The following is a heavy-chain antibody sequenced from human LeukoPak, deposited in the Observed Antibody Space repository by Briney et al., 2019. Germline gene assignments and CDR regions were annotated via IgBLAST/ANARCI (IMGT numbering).Heavy chain of an antibody. CDR3: ARDNMIVVGGGFDY. V-gene: IGHV4-59*01. D-gene: IGHD3-22*01. CDR1: GGSFSGYY. CDR2: IYYSGST. J-gene: IGHJ4*02. Sequence: SETLSLTCAVYGGSFSGYYWSWIRQPPGKGLEWIGYIYYSGSTNYNPSLKSRVTISVDTSKNQFSLKLSSVTAADTAVYYCARDNMIVVGGGFDYWGQGTLVTVSS.